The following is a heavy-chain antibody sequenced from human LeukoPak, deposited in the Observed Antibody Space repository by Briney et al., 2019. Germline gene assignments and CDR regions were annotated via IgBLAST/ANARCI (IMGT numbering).Heavy chain of an antibody. CDR1: GGSISSYY. V-gene: IGHV4-59*01. CDR2: IYYSGST. Sequence: SETLSLTCTVSGGSISSYYWSWIRQPPGKELEWIGYIYYSGSTNYNPSLKSRVTISVDTSKSQFSLKLSSVTAADTAVYYCARIGSGYYPNDAFDIWGQGTMVTVSS. D-gene: IGHD3-22*01. J-gene: IGHJ3*02. CDR3: ARIGSGYYPNDAFDI.